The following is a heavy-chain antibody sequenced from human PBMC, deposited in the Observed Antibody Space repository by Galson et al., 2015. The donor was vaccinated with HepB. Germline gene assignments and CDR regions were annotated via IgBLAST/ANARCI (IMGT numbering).Heavy chain of an antibody. CDR2: IWYDGSNK. CDR1: GFTFSSYG. Sequence: SLRLSCAASGFTFSSYGMHWVRQAPGKGLEWVAVIWYDGSNKYYADSVKGRFTISRDNSKNTLYLQMNSLRAEDTAVYYCARETMYSSSWPAYWGQGTLVTVSS. D-gene: IGHD6-13*01. V-gene: IGHV3-33*01. J-gene: IGHJ4*02. CDR3: ARETMYSSSWPAY.